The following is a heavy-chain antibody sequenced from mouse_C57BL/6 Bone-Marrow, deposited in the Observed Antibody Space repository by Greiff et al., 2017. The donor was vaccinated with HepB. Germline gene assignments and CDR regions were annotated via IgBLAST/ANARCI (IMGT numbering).Heavy chain of an antibody. CDR2: INPSSGYT. CDR1: GYTFTSYW. D-gene: IGHD2-3*01. V-gene: IGHV1-7*01. Sequence: QVQLQQSGAELAKPGASVKLSCKASGYTFTSYWMHWVKQRPGQGLEWIGYINPSSGYTKYNQKFKDKATLTADKSSSTAYMQLSSLTYEDSAVYYCARANDGYYVRFAHWGQGTLVTVSA. CDR3: ARANDGYYVRFAH. J-gene: IGHJ3*01.